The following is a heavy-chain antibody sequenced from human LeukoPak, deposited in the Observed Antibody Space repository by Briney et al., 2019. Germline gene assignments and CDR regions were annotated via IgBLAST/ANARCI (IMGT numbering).Heavy chain of an antibody. CDR1: GGSISSASYY. CDR2: IYYTGTT. D-gene: IGHD3-10*01. CDR3: ARPYHYDSGSRGTAFDI. V-gene: IGHV4-39*01. Sequence: SETLSLTCNVSGGSISSASYYWGWLRQPPGKGLESIGSIYYTGTTYYNPSLKSRLTTSVDTSKNQFSLKLTTVTAADTAIYYCARPYHYDSGSRGTAFDIWGQGTMVTVSS. J-gene: IGHJ3*02.